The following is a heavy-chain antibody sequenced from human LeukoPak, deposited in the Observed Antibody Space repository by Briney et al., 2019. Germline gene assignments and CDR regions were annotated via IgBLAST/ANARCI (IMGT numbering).Heavy chain of an antibody. CDR2: ISGYNGNT. CDR1: GYTFTSYG. CDR3: ARADIRAIASSGWYGFDY. V-gene: IGHV1-18*01. J-gene: IGHJ4*02. Sequence: ASVKVSCKASGYTFTSYGISWVRQAPGQGLEWMGWISGYNGNTNYAQKLRGRVTMTTDTSTSTAYMELKSLRSDDTAVYYCARADIRAIASSGWYGFDYWGQGTLVTVSS. D-gene: IGHD6-19*01.